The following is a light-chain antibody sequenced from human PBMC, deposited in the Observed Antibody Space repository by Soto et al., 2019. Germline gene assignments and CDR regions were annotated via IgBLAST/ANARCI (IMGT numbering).Light chain of an antibody. Sequence: IKVTQSASTLSASVGDRGTITCRASESVSSWVAWYRLKPGKAPELLIYKASTLETGVPSRFSGSGSRTEFTLTISSLQPDDFATYYCQHYASFSGTFGQGTKVDIK. CDR1: ESVSSW. J-gene: IGKJ1*01. CDR3: QHYASFSGT. V-gene: IGKV1-5*03. CDR2: KAS.